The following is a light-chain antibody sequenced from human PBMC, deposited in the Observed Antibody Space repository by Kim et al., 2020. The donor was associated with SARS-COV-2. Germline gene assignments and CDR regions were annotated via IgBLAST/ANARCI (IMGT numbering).Light chain of an antibody. CDR3: AAWDDRLRGVV. J-gene: IGLJ3*02. CDR2: RNN. Sequence: QRITISCSGSSSNIENNYVSWYQQLPGTAPKLVIYRNNQRPSGVPDRFSGSKSGTSASLAISGLRSEDGADYYCAAWDDRLRGVVFGGGTKVTVL. V-gene: IGLV1-47*01. CDR1: SSNIENNY.